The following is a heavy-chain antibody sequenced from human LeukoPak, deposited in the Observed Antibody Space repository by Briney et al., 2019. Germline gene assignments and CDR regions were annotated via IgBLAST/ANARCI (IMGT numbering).Heavy chain of an antibody. Sequence: PGGSLRLSCAASGFTFSSYSMNWVRQAPGKGLEWVSSISSSSNYIYYGDSVKGRFTISRDNAKNSLYLQMNSLRAEDSAVYYCARVAAGPFWGQGTLVTVSS. J-gene: IGHJ4*02. V-gene: IGHV3-21*01. D-gene: IGHD6-13*01. CDR2: ISSSSNYI. CDR3: ARVAAGPF. CDR1: GFTFSSYS.